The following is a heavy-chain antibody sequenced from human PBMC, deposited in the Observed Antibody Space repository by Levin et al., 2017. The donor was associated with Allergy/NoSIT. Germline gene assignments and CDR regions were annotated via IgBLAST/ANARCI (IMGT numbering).Heavy chain of an antibody. CDR2: INSASSAI. CDR3: ARVAAGVSGFDY. V-gene: IGHV3-48*01. D-gene: IGHD6-25*01. J-gene: IGHJ4*02. CDR1: GFTLSIYN. Sequence: GGSLRLSCEASGFTLSIYNMIWVRQAPGKGLESVSYINSASSAIHYADSVQGRFTVSRDNAKNSLYLQMNSLGADDTAVYYCARVAAGVSGFDYCGQGTLVTVSS.